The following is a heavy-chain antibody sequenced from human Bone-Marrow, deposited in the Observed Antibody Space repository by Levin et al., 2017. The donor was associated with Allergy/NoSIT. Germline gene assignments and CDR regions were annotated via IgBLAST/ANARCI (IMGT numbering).Heavy chain of an antibody. CDR2: IYYSGST. D-gene: IGHD1-26*01. CDR1: GGSISSGGYY. Sequence: SETLSLTCTVSGGSISSGGYYWSWIRQHPGKGLEWIGYIYYSGSTYYNPSLKSRVTISVDTSKNQFSLKLSSVTAADTAVYYCARAESGSYRKKPYFDYWGQGTLVTVSS. J-gene: IGHJ4*02. CDR3: ARAESGSYRKKPYFDY. V-gene: IGHV4-31*03.